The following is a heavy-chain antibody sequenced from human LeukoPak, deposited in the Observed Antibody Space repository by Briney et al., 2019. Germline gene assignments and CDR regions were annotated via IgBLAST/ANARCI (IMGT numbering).Heavy chain of an antibody. Sequence: GGSLRLSCAASGFTFSGYSMNWVRQAPGKGLEWVSSISSSSSYIYYADSVKGRFTISRDNAKNSLYLQMNSLRAEDTAVYYCARRGGRYYDFWSGHEDYWGQGTLVTVSS. CDR1: GFTFSGYS. CDR3: ARRGGRYYDFWSGHEDY. J-gene: IGHJ4*02. CDR2: ISSSSSYI. V-gene: IGHV3-21*01. D-gene: IGHD3-3*01.